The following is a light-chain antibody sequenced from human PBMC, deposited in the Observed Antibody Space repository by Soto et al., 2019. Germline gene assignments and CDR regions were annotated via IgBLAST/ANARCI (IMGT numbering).Light chain of an antibody. CDR1: QSLGYY. CDR3: QQRRDWPLT. J-gene: IGKJ4*01. CDR2: DTS. V-gene: IGKV3-11*01. Sequence: EIVLTQSPATLSLSPGERATLSCRASQSLGYYLAWFQQKHGQAPRLLIYDTSNRASGIPARFSGSGSGIDFTRTISSLDPEDFAVYYCQQRRDWPLTFGGGTKVEIK.